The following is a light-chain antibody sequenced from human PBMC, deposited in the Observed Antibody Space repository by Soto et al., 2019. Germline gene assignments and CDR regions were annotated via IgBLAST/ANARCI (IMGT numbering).Light chain of an antibody. CDR2: EVN. V-gene: IGLV2-14*01. Sequence: QSALTQPASVSGSPGQSTTISCTGTSSDIGGYNYVSWYQQHPGKAPKVLIFEVNHRPSGVSSRFSASKSGNTASLTISGLQAEDEADYYCSSYRGSSTPSYVFGSGTKVTVL. CDR3: SSYRGSSTPSYV. CDR1: SSDIGGYNY. J-gene: IGLJ1*01.